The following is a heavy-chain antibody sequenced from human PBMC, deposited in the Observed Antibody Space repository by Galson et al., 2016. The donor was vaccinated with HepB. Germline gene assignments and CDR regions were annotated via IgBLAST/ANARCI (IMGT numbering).Heavy chain of an antibody. CDR1: GFTFISYA. V-gene: IGHV3-30-3*01. CDR2: ISYDGSHK. D-gene: IGHD4-17*01. CDR3: ARGLGMPTVPPFDP. Sequence: SLRLSCAASGFTFISYAMHWVRQAPGKGLEWVAVISYDGSHKYYADSVKGRFTISRDNSKSSLYMQMNSLRAEDTAVYYCARGLGMPTVPPFDPWGQGTLVTVSS. J-gene: IGHJ5*02.